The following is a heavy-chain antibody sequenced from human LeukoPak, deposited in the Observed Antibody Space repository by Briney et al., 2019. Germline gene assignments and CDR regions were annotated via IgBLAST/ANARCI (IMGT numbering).Heavy chain of an antibody. CDR1: GGSISTYY. V-gene: IGHV4-59*08. CDR3: AVNSTKHTFDI. J-gene: IGHJ3*02. D-gene: IGHD1-1*01. CDR2: IFYSGST. Sequence: SETLSHTCTVPGGSISTYYWSWIRHSPGKGLERIGSIFYSGSTNYNPSLKSRVTISVDTSKNQFSLELSCVAAADTAWEYCAVNSTKHTFDIWGQGTMVTVSS.